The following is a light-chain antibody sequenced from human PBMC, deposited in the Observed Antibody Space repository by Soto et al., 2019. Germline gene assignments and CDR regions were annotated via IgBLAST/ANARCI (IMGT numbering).Light chain of an antibody. CDR2: GAS. V-gene: IGKV3-15*01. CDR3: QQYGNSPT. J-gene: IGKJ1*01. CDR1: ETVATN. Sequence: EVLMTQSPATLSVSPGEKATLSCWASETVATNLAWYQQKPGQAPRLLISGASTRAAGISDGFRGSGSGTEFTLTLSSLRSEDFAVYYCQQYGNSPTFGQGTKVEIK.